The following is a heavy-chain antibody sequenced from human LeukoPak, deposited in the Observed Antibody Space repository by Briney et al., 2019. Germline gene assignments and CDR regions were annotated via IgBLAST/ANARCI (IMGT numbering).Heavy chain of an antibody. CDR2: ISSSRSYI. Sequence: GGSLRLSCAASGFTFSSYSMNWVRQAPGKGLEWVSFISSSRSYIYYADSVKGRFTISRDNAKNSLYLQMNSLRAEDTAVYYCARFIAAPYYFNYWGRGTLVTVSS. V-gene: IGHV3-21*01. D-gene: IGHD6-13*01. CDR1: GFTFSSYS. CDR3: ARFIAAPYYFNY. J-gene: IGHJ4*02.